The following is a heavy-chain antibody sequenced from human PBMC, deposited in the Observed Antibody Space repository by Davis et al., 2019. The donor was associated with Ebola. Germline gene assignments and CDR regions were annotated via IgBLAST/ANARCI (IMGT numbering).Heavy chain of an antibody. CDR3: AGGFYYFDF. CDR2: INPSGGST. D-gene: IGHD3-16*01. Sequence: AASVKVSCKASGYTFTGYYMHWVRQAPGQGLEWMGIINPSGGSTNYAQKFQGRVTMTRDTSTSTVYMELSSLKSEDTALYFCAGGFYYFDFWGQGTLVTVSS. J-gene: IGHJ4*02. CDR1: GYTFTGYY. V-gene: IGHV1-46*01.